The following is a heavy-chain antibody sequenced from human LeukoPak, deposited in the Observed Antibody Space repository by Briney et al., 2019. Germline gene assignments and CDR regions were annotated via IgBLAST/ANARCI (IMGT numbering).Heavy chain of an antibody. CDR3: ARDLLVGASFDY. CDR2: ISSSSSYI. CDR1: GFTFSSYS. V-gene: IGHV3-21*01. J-gene: IGHJ4*02. Sequence: GGSLRLSCAASGFTFSSYSMNWVRQAPGKGLEWVSSISSSSSYIYYADSMKGRFTISRDNAKNSLYLQMNSLRAEDTAVYYCARDLLVGASFDYWGQGTLVTVSS. D-gene: IGHD1-26*01.